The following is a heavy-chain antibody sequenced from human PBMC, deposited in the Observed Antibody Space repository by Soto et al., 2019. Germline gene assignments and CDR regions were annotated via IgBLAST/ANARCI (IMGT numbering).Heavy chain of an antibody. V-gene: IGHV4-34*01. CDR3: AREWWSGSLIGGSL. J-gene: IGHJ4*02. D-gene: IGHD3-3*01. CDR2: VNHGGST. CDR1: GGSFSDYY. Sequence: SETLSLTCPVNGGSFSDYYWTWIRQPPGKGLEWIGEVNHGGSTHYNPSLKSRVSISVDTSKKQFSLNLTSVTAADTAVYYCAREWWSGSLIGGSLGGEGTLVTVSS.